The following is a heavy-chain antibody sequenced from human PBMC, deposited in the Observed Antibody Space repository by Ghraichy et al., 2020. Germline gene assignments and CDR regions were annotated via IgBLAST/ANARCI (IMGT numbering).Heavy chain of an antibody. V-gene: IGHV4-30-2*01. J-gene: IGHJ6*03. D-gene: IGHD3-16*01. CDR2: IYHSGST. Sequence: SETQSLTCAVSGGSISSGGYSWSWIRQPPGKGLEWIGYIYHSGSTYYNPSLKSRVTISVDRSKNQFSLKLSSVTAADTAVYYCARQTYVDYYMDVWGKGTTVTVSS. CDR1: GGSISSGGYS. CDR3: ARQTYVDYYMDV.